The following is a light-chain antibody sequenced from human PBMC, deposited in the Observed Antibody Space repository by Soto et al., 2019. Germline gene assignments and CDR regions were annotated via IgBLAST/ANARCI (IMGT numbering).Light chain of an antibody. Sequence: VVTQSPVTLSVSPGETATLSCGTSQSVSTNLAWYQQKPGQPPRLLIYDASTRATGIPARFRGSGSGTEFTLTISYLRPEDFAVYFCQQYHDWVTFGGGTKVDIK. V-gene: IGKV3D-15*01. CDR3: QQYHDWVT. CDR1: QSVSTN. J-gene: IGKJ4*01. CDR2: DAS.